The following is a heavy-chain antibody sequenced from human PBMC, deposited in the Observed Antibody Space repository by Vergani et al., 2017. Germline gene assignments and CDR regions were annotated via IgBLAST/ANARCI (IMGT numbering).Heavy chain of an antibody. CDR1: GPTFSDSA. J-gene: IGHJ6*04. D-gene: IGHD3-3*01. CDR3: CYDFWAGYYSGDV. V-gene: IGHV3-73*02. Sequence: EVHLVESGGGLVQPGESLNLSCATSGPTFSDSAIHWVRQTSGKGLEWIGLIRDKAYNYATVYAVSVKGRFTISRDDSKKTAYLQMNGLTTEDTAVYYCCYDFWAGYYSGDVWGKGTTVTVSS. CDR2: IRDKAYNYAT.